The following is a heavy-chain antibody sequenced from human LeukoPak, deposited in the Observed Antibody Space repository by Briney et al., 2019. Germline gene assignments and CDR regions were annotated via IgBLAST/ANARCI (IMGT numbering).Heavy chain of an antibody. V-gene: IGHV3-74*01. D-gene: IGHD1-14*01. Sequence: GGPVRLSCAASGFTFSSCWMLWVRQVPGKELIGVSRLNPCGCSPPFAVSVKGRFTISRDNAKNTLYLQMDSLRAEDTAIYYCASSNQADDYWGQGTLVTVSS. CDR3: ASSNQADDY. CDR2: LNPCGCSP. J-gene: IGHJ4*02. CDR1: GFTFSSCW.